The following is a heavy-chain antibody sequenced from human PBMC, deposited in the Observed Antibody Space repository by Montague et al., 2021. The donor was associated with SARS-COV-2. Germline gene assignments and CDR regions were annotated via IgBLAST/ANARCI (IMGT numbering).Heavy chain of an antibody. CDR3: AREGAVVGARRTFDI. CDR2: IYYSGNT. CDR1: GGSISSRGYY. J-gene: IGHJ3*02. Sequence: SETLSLTCTISGGSISSRGYYWGWIRQPPGKGLEWIGGIYYSGNTYYNPSLKSRVTISVDPSKNQFSLKLRSVTAADTAVYFCAREGAVVGARRTFDIWGQGTMVTVSS. V-gene: IGHV4-39*07. D-gene: IGHD1-26*01.